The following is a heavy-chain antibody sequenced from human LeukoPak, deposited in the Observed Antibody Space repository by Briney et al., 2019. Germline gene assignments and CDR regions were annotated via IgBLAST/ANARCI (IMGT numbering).Heavy chain of an antibody. Sequence: GGSLRLSCAASGFTFSTFAMIWVRQPPGKGLEWVSSIFPSGGEIHYADSVRGRFTISRDNSKSTLSLQMNSLKTEDTAVYYCTRQAYSSSWYDYWGQGTLVTVSS. V-gene: IGHV3-23*01. CDR2: IFPSGGEI. CDR1: GFTFSTFA. D-gene: IGHD6-13*01. CDR3: TRQAYSSSWYDY. J-gene: IGHJ4*02.